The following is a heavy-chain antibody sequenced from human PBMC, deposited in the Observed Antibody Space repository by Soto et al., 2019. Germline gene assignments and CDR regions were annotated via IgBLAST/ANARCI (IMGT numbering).Heavy chain of an antibody. D-gene: IGHD1-20*01. CDR1: GGTISSTNSY. Sequence: SETLSLTCIVSGGTISSTNSYWGWVRRAPGKGLEWIGSLYYSGTKYYNPSLKSRLSISMDMSKNQFSLKLTSVTAEDTEVYYCARQVFYQHIRISCFDPWGLGTLVTVS. J-gene: IGHJ5*02. CDR2: LYYSGTK. CDR3: ARQVFYQHIRISCFDP. V-gene: IGHV4-39*01.